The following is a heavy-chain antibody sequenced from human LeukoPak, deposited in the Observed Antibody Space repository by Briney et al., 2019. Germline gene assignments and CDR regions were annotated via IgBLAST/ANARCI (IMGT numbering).Heavy chain of an antibody. D-gene: IGHD5-24*01. J-gene: IGHJ4*02. CDR3: ARGNGYNGY. CDR2: INHSGST. V-gene: IGHV4-34*01. CDR1: GGSFSGYY. Sequence: SETLSLTCAVYGGSFSGYYWSWIRQPPWKGLEWIGEINHSGSTNYNPSLKSRVTISVDTSKNQFSLKLSSVTAADTAVYYCARGNGYNGYWGQGTLVTVSS.